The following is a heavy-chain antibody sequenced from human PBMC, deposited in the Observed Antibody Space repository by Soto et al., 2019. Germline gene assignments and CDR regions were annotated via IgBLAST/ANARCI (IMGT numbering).Heavy chain of an antibody. D-gene: IGHD1-26*01. J-gene: IGHJ4*02. CDR3: AKGGSPKVSRWDQY. CDR1: AFTFSDYG. Sequence: GGALSLSCEASAFTFSDYGTECIRHARGKGLEWVAVISHERGTQYYADSVRGRSTVCRDNSKYILYLQMDSLSPEHTAVYFCAKGGSPKVSRWDQYWGQRTLVTVSS. V-gene: IGHV3-30*18. CDR2: ISHERGTQ.